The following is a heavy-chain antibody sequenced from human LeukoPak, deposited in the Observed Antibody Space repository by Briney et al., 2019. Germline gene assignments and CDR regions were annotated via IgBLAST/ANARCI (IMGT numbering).Heavy chain of an antibody. J-gene: IGHJ5*02. Sequence: ASVKVSCKASGYTFTGYYMHWVRQAPGQGLEWMGRTNPNSGGTNYAQKFQGRVTMTRDTSISTAYMELSRLRSDDTAVYYCAREANFKSFDPWGQGTLVTVSS. D-gene: IGHD1-1*01. CDR3: AREANFKSFDP. V-gene: IGHV1-2*06. CDR2: TNPNSGGT. CDR1: GYTFTGYY.